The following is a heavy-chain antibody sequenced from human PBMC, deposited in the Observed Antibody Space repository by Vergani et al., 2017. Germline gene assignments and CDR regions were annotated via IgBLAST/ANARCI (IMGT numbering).Heavy chain of an antibody. CDR2: ISGSGTNT. V-gene: IGHV3-23*01. Sequence: EVQLLESGGGLAQPGGSLRLSCAASGFTFSSYVMSWVRQAPGKGVEWVSSISGSGTNTYYADSVKGRFIISRDESKNTLYLQMNSLRAEDTAVYFCAKDRGYCSSTSCPSHPDYWGQGTLVTVSS. CDR3: AKDRGYCSSTSCPSHPDY. J-gene: IGHJ4*02. D-gene: IGHD2-2*01. CDR1: GFTFSSYV.